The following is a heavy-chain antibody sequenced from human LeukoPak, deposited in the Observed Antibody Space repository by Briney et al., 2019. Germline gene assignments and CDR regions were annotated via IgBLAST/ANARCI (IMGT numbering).Heavy chain of an antibody. V-gene: IGHV1-3*01. Sequence: ASVRVSCKASGYTFSSESIHWVRQAPGQRLEWLGWINAGNGNTKCSQKFQGRVTITRDTSASTAYMELSSLSSEDTAVYYCARDRGDYDYNWFDPWGQGTLVTVSS. CDR2: INAGNGNT. CDR3: ARDRGDYDYNWFDP. CDR1: GYTFSSES. D-gene: IGHD4-17*01. J-gene: IGHJ5*02.